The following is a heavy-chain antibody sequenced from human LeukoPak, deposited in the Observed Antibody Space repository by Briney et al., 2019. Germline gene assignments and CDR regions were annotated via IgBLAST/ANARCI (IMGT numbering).Heavy chain of an antibody. CDR2: INHSGST. V-gene: IGHV4-34*01. J-gene: IGHJ3*02. CDR3: ARVVGGYSYGHAFDI. D-gene: IGHD5-18*01. Sequence: SETLSLTCAVYGGSFSGYYWSWIRQPPGKGLEWIGEINHSGSTNYNPSLKSRVTISVDTSKNQFSLNLSSVTAADTAVYYCARVVGGYSYGHAFDIWGQGTMVTVSS. CDR1: GGSFSGYY.